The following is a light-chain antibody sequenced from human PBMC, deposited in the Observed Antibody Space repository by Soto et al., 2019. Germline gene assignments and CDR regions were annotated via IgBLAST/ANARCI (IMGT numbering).Light chain of an antibody. Sequence: ETVMTQSPATLSVSPGERATLSCRASQSVSSALAWYQQKPGLPPRLLIYDASTRATGIPARFSGSGSGTDFTLTISSLEPEDFAVYYCQHRSNWPLTFGGGTKVDI. J-gene: IGKJ4*01. CDR3: QHRSNWPLT. V-gene: IGKV3-11*01. CDR2: DAS. CDR1: QSVSSA.